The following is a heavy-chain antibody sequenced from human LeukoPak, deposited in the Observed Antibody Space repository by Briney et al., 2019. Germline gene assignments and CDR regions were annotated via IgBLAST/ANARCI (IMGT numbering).Heavy chain of an antibody. Sequence: PSQTLSLTCTVSGGSISSGDHYWSWIRQPPGKGLEWIGYIYHSGSTYYNPSLKSRVTISVDRSKNQFSLKLSSVTAADTAVYYCARVSVDILTGAGAFDIWGQGTMVTVAP. J-gene: IGHJ3*02. CDR2: IYHSGST. CDR3: ARVSVDILTGAGAFDI. V-gene: IGHV4-30-2*01. D-gene: IGHD3-9*01. CDR1: GGSISSGDHY.